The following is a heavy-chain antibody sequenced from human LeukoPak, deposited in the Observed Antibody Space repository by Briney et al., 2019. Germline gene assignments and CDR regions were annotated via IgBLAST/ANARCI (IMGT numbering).Heavy chain of an antibody. V-gene: IGHV3-9*03. D-gene: IGHD4-17*01. CDR2: ISWNSGRI. J-gene: IGHJ3*02. CDR1: GFTFDDYA. CDR3: AKDIRDYRAFDM. Sequence: GGSLRLSCAASGFTFDDYAMHWVRQAPGKGLEWVSGISWNSGRIAYADSVKGRFTISRDNAKSSLYLQMNSLRAEDMALYYCAKDIRDYRAFDMWGQGTMVTVSS.